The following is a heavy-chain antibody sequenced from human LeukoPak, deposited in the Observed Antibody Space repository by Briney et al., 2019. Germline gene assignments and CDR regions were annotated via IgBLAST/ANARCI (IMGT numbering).Heavy chain of an antibody. CDR3: ARERGATRVDY. Sequence: GGSLRLSCAASGFRFSDYWMNWIRQAPGKGLEWVANTNQDGSQKYYVDSVKGRFTISRDNAEKIFYLQIDSLRVEDTAVYYCARERGATRVDYWGQGTLVTVSS. V-gene: IGHV3-7*03. CDR1: GFRFSDYW. D-gene: IGHD1-26*01. J-gene: IGHJ4*02. CDR2: TNQDGSQK.